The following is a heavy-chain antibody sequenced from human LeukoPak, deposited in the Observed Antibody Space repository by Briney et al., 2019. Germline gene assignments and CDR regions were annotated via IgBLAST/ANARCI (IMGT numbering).Heavy chain of an antibody. CDR2: INPNSGGT. V-gene: IGHV1-2*02. J-gene: IGHJ6*02. D-gene: IGHD6-19*01. CDR1: GYTFTGYY. Sequence: GASVKVSCKASGYTFTGYYMHWVRQAPGQGLEWMGWINPNSGGTNYAQKFQGRVTMTRDTSISTAYMELSRLRSDDTAVYYCARVVSGGSGLYYGMDVWGQGTTVTVSS. CDR3: ARVVSGGSGLYYGMDV.